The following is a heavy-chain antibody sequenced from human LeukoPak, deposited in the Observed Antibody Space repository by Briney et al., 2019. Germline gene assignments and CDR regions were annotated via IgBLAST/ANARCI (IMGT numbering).Heavy chain of an antibody. J-gene: IGHJ1*01. Sequence: GASVKVSCKVSGYTLTELSMHWVRQAPGKGLEWMGGFDPEDGETIYAQKFQGRVTMTEDTSTDTAYMELSSLRSEDTAVYYCATAATSLVVPAAIVTYFQHWGQGTLVTVSS. CDR3: ATAATSLVVPAAIVTYFQH. V-gene: IGHV1-24*01. D-gene: IGHD2-2*02. CDR1: GYTLTELS. CDR2: FDPEDGET.